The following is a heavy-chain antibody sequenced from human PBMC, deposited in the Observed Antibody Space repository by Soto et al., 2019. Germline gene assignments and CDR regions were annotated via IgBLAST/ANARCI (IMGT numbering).Heavy chain of an antibody. J-gene: IGHJ6*03. V-gene: IGHV3-13*01. Sequence: GGSLGLSCAASGFTFRAYEMHGVRQTTGKGLEWVSAINTAGDTYYPGSVKGRFTISRENAKNSLYLQMNSLKAGDTAVYYCARGGYYDYYYHYYMDVWGKGTTVTVSS. CDR2: INTAGDT. CDR3: ARGGYYDYYYHYYMDV. CDR1: GFTFRAYE. D-gene: IGHD1-26*01.